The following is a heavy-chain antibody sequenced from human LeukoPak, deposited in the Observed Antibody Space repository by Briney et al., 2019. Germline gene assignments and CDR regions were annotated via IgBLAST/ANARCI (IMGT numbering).Heavy chain of an antibody. CDR2: IYPGDSDT. CDR1: GYSFTSYW. CDR3: ARHSEAAGLVFDP. Sequence: GESLKISCKGSGYSFTSYWIGWVRQMPGKGLEWMGIIYPGDSDTRYSPSFQGQVTISADKSISTAYLQWSSLKASDTAMYYCARHSEAAGLVFDPWGQGTLVTVSS. J-gene: IGHJ5*02. V-gene: IGHV5-51*01. D-gene: IGHD6-13*01.